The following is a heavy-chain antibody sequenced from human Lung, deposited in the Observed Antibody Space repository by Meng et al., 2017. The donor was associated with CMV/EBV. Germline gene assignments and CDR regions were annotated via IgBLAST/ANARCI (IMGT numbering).Heavy chain of an antibody. J-gene: IGHJ5*02. V-gene: IGHV3-23*01. Sequence: ESLKISXVASGFTFSDFAMTWVRQAPGKGLEWVSTITGSGDSTYLADSVKGRFTISRVNSKNTLYLQMSSLRADDTAIYYCAKDLAKTKRGFRYVLDWFDPWGQGTLVTAPQ. CDR2: ITGSGDST. CDR1: GFTFSDFA. CDR3: AKDLAKTKRGFRYVLDWFDP. D-gene: IGHD5-12*01.